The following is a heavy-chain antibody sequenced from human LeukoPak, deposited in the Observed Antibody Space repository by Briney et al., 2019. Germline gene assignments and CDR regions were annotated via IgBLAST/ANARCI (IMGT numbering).Heavy chain of an antibody. J-gene: IGHJ4*02. CDR2: IIPILGIA. D-gene: IGHD5-24*01. CDR3: ARRSGDGYNYFDY. CDR1: GGTFSSYA. Sequence: SVKVSCKASGGTFSSYATSWVRQAPGQGLEWMGRIIPILGIANYAQKFQGRVTITADKSTSTAYMELSSLRSEDTAVYYCARRSGDGYNYFDYWGQGTLVTVSS. V-gene: IGHV1-69*04.